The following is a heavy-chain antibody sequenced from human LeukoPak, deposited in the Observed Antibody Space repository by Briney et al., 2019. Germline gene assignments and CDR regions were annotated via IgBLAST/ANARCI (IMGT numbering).Heavy chain of an antibody. V-gene: IGHV3-9*01. CDR1: GFTFDDYA. Sequence: GGSLRLSCAASGFTFDDYAMHWVRQAPGKGLEWVSGISWNSGSIGYADSVKGRFTISRDSAKNSLYLQMNSLRAEDTALYYCAKGGFLEWLSNWFDPWGQGTLVTVSS. D-gene: IGHD3-3*01. CDR2: ISWNSGSI. CDR3: AKGGFLEWLSNWFDP. J-gene: IGHJ5*02.